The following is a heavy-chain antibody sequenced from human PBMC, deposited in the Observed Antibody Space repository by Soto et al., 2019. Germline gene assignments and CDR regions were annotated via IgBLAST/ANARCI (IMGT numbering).Heavy chain of an antibody. D-gene: IGHD6-13*01. Sequence: GGSLRLSGAAAGFTFSSYWMHWVRQAPGKGRVWVSRINSDGSSTSYADSVKGRCTISRDNAKITLYLQMNSLRAEDPAVYYCARGIPAAPGRNRFDPWGQGTLVTVSS. V-gene: IGHV3-74*01. CDR2: INSDGSST. J-gene: IGHJ5*02. CDR1: GFTFSSYW. CDR3: ARGIPAAPGRNRFDP.